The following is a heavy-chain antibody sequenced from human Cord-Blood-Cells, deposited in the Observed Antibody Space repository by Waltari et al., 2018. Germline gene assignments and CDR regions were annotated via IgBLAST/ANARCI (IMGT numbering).Heavy chain of an antibody. CDR2: SNPNSGGT. V-gene: IGHV1-2*06. D-gene: IGHD4-17*01. J-gene: IGHJ2*01. Sequence: VQLVQSGAAVKKTGASVKVSCQASGSTLTGYHLPWVRQAPGQGREWMGRSNPNSGGTNYAQKFQGRVTMTRDTSISTAYMELSRLRSDDTAVYYCARYGDYGYFDLWGRGTLVTVSS. CDR3: ARYGDYGYFDL. CDR1: GSTLTGYH.